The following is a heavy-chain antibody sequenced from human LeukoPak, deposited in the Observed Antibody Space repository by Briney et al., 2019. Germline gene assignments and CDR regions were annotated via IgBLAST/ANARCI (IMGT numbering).Heavy chain of an antibody. Sequence: PSETLSLTCTVSGGSISSYYWSWIRQPPEKGLEWIGYIYYSGSTNYNPSLKSRVTISVDTSKNQFSLKLSSVTAADTAVYYCASGITGTDLDYWGQGTLVTVSS. J-gene: IGHJ4*02. CDR2: IYYSGST. CDR1: GGSISSYY. V-gene: IGHV4-59*01. D-gene: IGHD1-7*01. CDR3: ASGITGTDLDY.